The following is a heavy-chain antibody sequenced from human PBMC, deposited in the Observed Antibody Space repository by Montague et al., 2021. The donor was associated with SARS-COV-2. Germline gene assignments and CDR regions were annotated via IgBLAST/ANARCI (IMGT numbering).Heavy chain of an antibody. V-gene: IGHV2-5*02. Sequence: PALVKPTQTLTLICAVSGFSLTTSGVAVGWIRQPPGKALEWLALIFWDDDKRYSPSLRSRLTISKDTPKNQVVLTVTNMDPVDTATYYCVHRHPPEAGGSYYHFDDWGQGTLVTVSS. CDR3: VHRHPPEAGGSYYHFDD. D-gene: IGHD1-26*01. CDR2: IFWDDDK. CDR1: GFSLTTSGVA. J-gene: IGHJ4*02.